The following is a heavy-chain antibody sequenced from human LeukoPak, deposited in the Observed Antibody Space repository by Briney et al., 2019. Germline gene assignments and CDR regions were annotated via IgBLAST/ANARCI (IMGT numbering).Heavy chain of an antibody. V-gene: IGHV4-39*01. CDR1: GDSISKSAFY. D-gene: IGHD3-22*01. J-gene: IGHJ4*02. Sequence: SETLSLTCPISGDSISKSAFYWGWIRQPPGKGLEWIGSRYETGRTFQNPSLKSRVTISVDTSKNQFSLNLTSVNAADSAVYSCSRHYGFNYYDSTALEYWGQGILVTVSS. CDR3: SRHYGFNYYDSTALEY. CDR2: RYETGRT.